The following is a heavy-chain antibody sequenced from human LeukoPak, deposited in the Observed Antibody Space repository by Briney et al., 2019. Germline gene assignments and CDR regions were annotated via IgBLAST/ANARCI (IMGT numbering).Heavy chain of an antibody. D-gene: IGHD3-22*01. J-gene: IGHJ4*02. Sequence: GRSLRLSCAASGFTFSSYAMHWVRQAPGKGLEWVAVISYDGSNKYYADSVKGRFTISRDNSKNTLYLQMNSLRAEDTAVYYCASAYYDSMFAGYWGQGTLVTVSS. CDR1: GFTFSSYA. V-gene: IGHV3-30*01. CDR3: ASAYYDSMFAGY. CDR2: ISYDGSNK.